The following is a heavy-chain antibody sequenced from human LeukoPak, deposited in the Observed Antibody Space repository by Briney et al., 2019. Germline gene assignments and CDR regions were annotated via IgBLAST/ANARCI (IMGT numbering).Heavy chain of an antibody. CDR1: GYTFTVYY. Sequence: ASVNVPCTASGYTFTVYYMHWARQAPGQGLEWMGWINPNSGGTNYAQKFQGRVTMTWDTSISTAYMELSRLRSDDTAVYYCARDIVGAYHYWGQGTLVTVSS. CDR3: ARDIVGAYHY. CDR2: INPNSGGT. V-gene: IGHV1-2*02. J-gene: IGHJ4*02. D-gene: IGHD1-26*01.